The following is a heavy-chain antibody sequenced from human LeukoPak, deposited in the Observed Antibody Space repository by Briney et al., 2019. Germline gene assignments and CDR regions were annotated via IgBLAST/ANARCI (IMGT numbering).Heavy chain of an antibody. CDR3: ARLSGQTRDGYNSKLDY. Sequence: ASVKVSCKASGYTFTGYYMHWVRQAPGRGLEWMGWINPNSGGTNYAQKFQGRVTMTRDTSISTAYMELSRLRSDDTAVYYCARLSGQTRDGYNSKLDYWGQGTLVTVSS. CDR1: GYTFTGYY. CDR2: INPNSGGT. D-gene: IGHD5-12*01. V-gene: IGHV1-2*02. J-gene: IGHJ4*02.